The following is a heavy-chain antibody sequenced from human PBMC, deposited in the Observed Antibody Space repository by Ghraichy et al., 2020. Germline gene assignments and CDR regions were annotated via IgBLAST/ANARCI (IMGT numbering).Heavy chain of an antibody. CDR3: AKDSGAYDY. V-gene: IGHV3-23*01. J-gene: IGHJ4*02. CDR2: ISGSGGST. Sequence: SCAASGFSFSSYDMAWVRQAPGKGLEWVSAISGSGGSTYYADSVKGRFTISRDNSKNTLYLQMDSLRAEDTAVYYCAKDSGAYDYWGQGTLVTVSS. D-gene: IGHD3-10*01. CDR1: GFSFSSYD.